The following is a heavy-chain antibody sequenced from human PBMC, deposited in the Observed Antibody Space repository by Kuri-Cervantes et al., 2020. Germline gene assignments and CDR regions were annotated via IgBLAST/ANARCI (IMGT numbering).Heavy chain of an antibody. J-gene: IGHJ3*02. D-gene: IGHD7-27*01. V-gene: IGHV3-73*01. CDR2: VKSKTNNYAA. CDR1: GFTFSSYG. CDR3: TETGESQYDAFDI. Sequence: GGSLRLSCAASGFTFSSYGMHWVRQASGKGLEWVARVKSKTNNYAASYAASVKGRFTISRDDSKNTAYLEMNNLKTEDTAVYYCTETGESQYDAFDIWGQGTMVTVSS.